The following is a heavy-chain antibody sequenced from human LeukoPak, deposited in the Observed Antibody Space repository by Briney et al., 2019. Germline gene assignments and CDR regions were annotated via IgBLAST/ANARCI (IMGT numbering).Heavy chain of an antibody. Sequence: PGGSLRLSCAASGFTFSSYSMNWVRQAPGKGLEWVSSISSSSSYIYYADSVKGRFTISRDNAKNSLYLQMNSLRAEDTAVYYCAKPWALDTYNYDSSGYYPLDYWGQGTLVTVSS. J-gene: IGHJ4*02. D-gene: IGHD3-22*01. CDR2: ISSSSSYI. CDR3: AKPWALDTYNYDSSGYYPLDY. V-gene: IGHV3-21*01. CDR1: GFTFSSYS.